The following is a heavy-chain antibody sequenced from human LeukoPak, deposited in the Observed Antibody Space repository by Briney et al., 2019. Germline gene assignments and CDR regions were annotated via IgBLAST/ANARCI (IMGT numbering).Heavy chain of an antibody. J-gene: IGHJ4*02. V-gene: IGHV3-30*04. Sequence: GGSLRLSCAASGFSFSTYAMSWVRQAPGKGLEWVAVISYDGSNKYYADSVKGRFTISRDNAKNSLYLQMNSLRAEDTALYYCAKTDSSGWAFDYWGQGTLVTVSS. CDR1: GFSFSTYA. CDR3: AKTDSSGWAFDY. D-gene: IGHD6-19*01. CDR2: ISYDGSNK.